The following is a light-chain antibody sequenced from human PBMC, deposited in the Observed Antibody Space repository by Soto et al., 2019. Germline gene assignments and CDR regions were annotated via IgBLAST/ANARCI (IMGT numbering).Light chain of an antibody. J-gene: IGKJ1*01. CDR2: DAS. V-gene: IGKV1-5*01. CDR1: QSISSW. CDR3: QQYNSYSPT. Sequence: DIQMTQSPSTLSASVGDRVTITCRASQSISSWLAWYQQKPGKAPKLLIYDASSLESGVQSRFSGSGSGTEFTLTISSLQPEDFATYYCQQYNSYSPTFGQGTKVEIK.